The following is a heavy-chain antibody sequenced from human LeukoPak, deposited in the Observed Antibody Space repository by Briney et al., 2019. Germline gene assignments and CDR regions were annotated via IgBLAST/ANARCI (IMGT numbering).Heavy chain of an antibody. J-gene: IGHJ4*02. Sequence: PSETLSLTCTVSGGSISSSSYYWGWIRQPPGKGLEWIGSIYYSGSTYYNPSLKSRVTISVDTSKNQFSLKLSSVTAADTAVYHCARLYYYDSSGYYGFDYWGQGTLVTVSS. CDR3: ARLYYYDSSGYYGFDY. D-gene: IGHD3-22*01. CDR2: IYYSGST. CDR1: GGSISSSSYY. V-gene: IGHV4-39*01.